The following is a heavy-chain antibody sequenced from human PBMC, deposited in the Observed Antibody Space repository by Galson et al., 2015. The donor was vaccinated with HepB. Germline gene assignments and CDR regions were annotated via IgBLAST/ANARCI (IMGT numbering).Heavy chain of an antibody. Sequence: TVSGGSISSSSYYWGWIRQPPGKGLEWIGSIYYSGSTYYNPSLKSRVTISVDTSKNQFSLKLSSVTAADTAVYYCARHSGYDFWNESWFDPWGQGTLVTVSS. D-gene: IGHD3-3*01. V-gene: IGHV4-39*01. CDR3: ARHSGYDFWNESWFDP. J-gene: IGHJ5*02. CDR1: GGSISSSSYY. CDR2: IYYSGST.